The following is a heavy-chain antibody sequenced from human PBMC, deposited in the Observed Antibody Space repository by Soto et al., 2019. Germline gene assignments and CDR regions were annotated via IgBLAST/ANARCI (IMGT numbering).Heavy chain of an antibody. CDR2: TYYTSKWYN. D-gene: IGHD6-19*01. J-gene: IGHJ6*02. Sequence: SQTLSLTCAISGDSVSSNSAIWNWFRQSPSRGLEWLGRTYYTSKWYNDYAVSVKSRISINPDTSKNQVSLQLNSVTPEDAAVYYCARVYSSGWSFYYGTDVWGQGPTVTVSS. CDR3: ARVYSSGWSFYYGTDV. CDR1: GDSVSSNSAI. V-gene: IGHV6-1*01.